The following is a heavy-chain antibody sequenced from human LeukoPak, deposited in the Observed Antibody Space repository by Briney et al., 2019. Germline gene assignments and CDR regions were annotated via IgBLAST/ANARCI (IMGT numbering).Heavy chain of an antibody. Sequence: ASVKVSCKASGDTFTSYDINWVRQATGQGFEWMGWINPNSGGTNYAQKFQGRVTMTRDTSISTAYMELSRLRSDDTAVYYCARTLVTTYYYDSSGYYYWGQGTLVTVSS. D-gene: IGHD3-22*01. CDR2: INPNSGGT. J-gene: IGHJ4*02. CDR3: ARTLVTTYYYDSSGYYY. CDR1: GDTFTSYD. V-gene: IGHV1-2*02.